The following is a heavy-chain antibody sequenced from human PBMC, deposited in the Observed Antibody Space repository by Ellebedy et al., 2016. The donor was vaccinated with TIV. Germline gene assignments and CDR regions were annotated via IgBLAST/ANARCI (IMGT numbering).Heavy chain of an antibody. J-gene: IGHJ4*02. CDR3: INPLGGWLSY. V-gene: IGHV3-73*01. D-gene: IGHD3-22*01. Sequence: GGSLRLSCAASGFTFSGSNMHWVRQASGKGLEWVGRVKTKAANYATEYGASVKGRFTISRDDSKNTAYLQMNGLKTEDTAVYYCINPLGGWLSYWGQGTLVTVSS. CDR2: VKTKAANYAT. CDR1: GFTFSGSN.